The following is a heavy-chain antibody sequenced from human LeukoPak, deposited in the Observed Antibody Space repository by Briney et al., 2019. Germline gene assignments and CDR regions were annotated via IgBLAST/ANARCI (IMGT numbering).Heavy chain of an antibody. D-gene: IGHD6-13*01. CDR3: AGPLTIAAAGNYYYYYGMDV. J-gene: IGHJ6*04. CDR2: ISSSGSTI. Sequence: GGSLRLSCAASGFTFSSYEMNWVRQAPGKGLEWVSYISSSGSTIYYADSVKGRFTISRDNAKNSLYLQMNSLRAEDTAVYYCAGPLTIAAAGNYYYYYGMDVWGKGTMVTVSS. CDR1: GFTFSSYE. V-gene: IGHV3-48*03.